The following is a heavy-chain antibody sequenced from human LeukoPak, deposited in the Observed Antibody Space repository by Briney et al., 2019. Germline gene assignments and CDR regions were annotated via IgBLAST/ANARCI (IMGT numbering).Heavy chain of an antibody. CDR1: GYTFTGYY. V-gene: IGHV1-2*06. J-gene: IGHJ4*02. CDR3: ARGITMVRGVIAFDY. D-gene: IGHD3-10*01. CDR2: INPNSGGT. Sequence: GRSLRLSCAASGYTFTGYYMHWVRQAPGQGLEWMGRINPNSGGTNYAQKFQGRVTMTRDTSISTAYMELSRLRSDDTAVYYCARGITMVRGVIAFDYWGQGTLVTVSS.